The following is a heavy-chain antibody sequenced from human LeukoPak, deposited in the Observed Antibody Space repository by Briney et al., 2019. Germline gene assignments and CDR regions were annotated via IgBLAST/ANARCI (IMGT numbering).Heavy chain of an antibody. CDR2: INEAGGER. V-gene: IGHV3-7*01. CDR3: GRLTWTGVAY. CDR1: GFSFSTYW. J-gene: IGHJ4*02. Sequence: PGGSLRLSCVASGFSFSTYWINWVRQALGKWLEWVASINEAGGERHYVDSVKGRFTISRDDAKNSGYLQMNSLRAEDTAVYYCGRLTWTGVAYWGQGTLVTVSS. D-gene: IGHD3/OR15-3a*01.